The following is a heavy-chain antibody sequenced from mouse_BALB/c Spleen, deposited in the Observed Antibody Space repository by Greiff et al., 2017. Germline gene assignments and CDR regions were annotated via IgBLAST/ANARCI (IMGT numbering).Heavy chain of an antibody. CDR2: INPSNGGT. Sequence: QVQLQQSGAELVKPGASVKLSCKASGYTFTSYYMYWVKQRPGQGLEWIGEINPSNGGTNFNEKFKSKATLTVDKSSSTAYMQLSSLTSEDSAVYYCTRWGTVVAYYYAMDYWGQGTSVTVSS. V-gene: IGHV1S81*02. D-gene: IGHD1-1*01. CDR3: TRWGTVVAYYYAMDY. CDR1: GYTFTSYY. J-gene: IGHJ4*01.